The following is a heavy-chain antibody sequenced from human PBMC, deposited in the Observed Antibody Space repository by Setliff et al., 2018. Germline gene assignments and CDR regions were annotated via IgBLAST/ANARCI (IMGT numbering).Heavy chain of an antibody. Sequence: PSETLSLTCIVSGDSISTGDYYWSWIRQPPGKGLQWIGYIYYSGNTYYNPSLKGRVIISVDTSKNQFSLRLSSVTAADTAFYYCARGRVLDNWFDPWGQGTLVTVSS. CDR3: ARGRVLDNWFDP. J-gene: IGHJ5*02. V-gene: IGHV4-30-4*08. D-gene: IGHD3-10*01. CDR1: GDSISTGDYY. CDR2: IYYSGNT.